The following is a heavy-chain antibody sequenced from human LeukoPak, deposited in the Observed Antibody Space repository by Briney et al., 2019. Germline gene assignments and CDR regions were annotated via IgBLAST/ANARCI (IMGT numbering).Heavy chain of an antibody. J-gene: IGHJ4*02. D-gene: IGHD4-23*01. V-gene: IGHV1-18*01. CDR2: ISAYNGNT. Sequence: ASVKVSCKASGYTFTSYGISWVRQAPGQGLEWMGWISAYNGNTNYAQKLQGRVTMTTDTSTSTAYMELRSLRSDDTAVYYCAGAPNYGGNSDYWGQGTLVTVSS. CDR3: AGAPNYGGNSDY. CDR1: GYTFTSYG.